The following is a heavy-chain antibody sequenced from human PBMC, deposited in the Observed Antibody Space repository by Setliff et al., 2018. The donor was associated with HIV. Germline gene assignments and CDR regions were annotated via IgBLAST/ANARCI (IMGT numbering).Heavy chain of an antibody. D-gene: IGHD3-22*01. CDR3: ASSRPPDDSSGYLDH. J-gene: IGHJ4*01. V-gene: IGHV3-7*03. CDR2: IKKDGSDK. Sequence: GGSLRLSCAASGFTFSNSWMTWVRQAPGKGLEWVANIKKDGSDKFYMDSVKGRFAISRDNAKNSLNLEMNSLRAEDTAIYYCASSRPPDDSSGYLDHWGQGTLVTVSS. CDR1: GFTFSNSW.